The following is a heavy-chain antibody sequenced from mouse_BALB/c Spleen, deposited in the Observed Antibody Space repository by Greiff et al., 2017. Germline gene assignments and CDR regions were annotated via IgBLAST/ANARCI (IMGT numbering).Heavy chain of an antibody. CDR3: ARHPPLGRDY. J-gene: IGHJ2*01. CDR2: ISSGGGST. D-gene: IGHD4-1*01. V-gene: IGHV5-12-1*01. CDR1: GFAFSSYD. Sequence: EVQLVESGGGLVKPGGSLKLSCAASGFAFSSYDMSWVRQTPEKRLEWVAYISSGGGSTYYPDTVKGRFTISRDNAKNTLYLQMSSLKSEDTAMYYCARHPPLGRDYWGQGTTLTVSS.